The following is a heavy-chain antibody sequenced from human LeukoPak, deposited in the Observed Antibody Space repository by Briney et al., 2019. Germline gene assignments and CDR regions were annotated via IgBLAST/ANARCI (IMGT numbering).Heavy chain of an antibody. CDR1: GGSFSGYY. CDR3: ARGRSGWYGYFQH. D-gene: IGHD6-19*01. J-gene: IGHJ1*01. Sequence: SETLSLTCAVYGGSFSGYYWSWIRQPPGKGLEWIGEINHSGSTNYNPSLKSRVTISVDTSKNQFSLKLSSVTAADTAVYYCARGRSGWYGYFQHWGQGTLVTVSS. V-gene: IGHV4-34*01. CDR2: INHSGST.